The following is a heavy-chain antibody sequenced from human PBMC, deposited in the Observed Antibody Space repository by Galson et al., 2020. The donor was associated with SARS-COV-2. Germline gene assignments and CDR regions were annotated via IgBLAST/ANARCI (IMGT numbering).Heavy chain of an antibody. D-gene: IGHD3-10*01. J-gene: IGHJ5*02. CDR2: ISSSSSYI. Sequence: GESLKISCAASGFTFSSYSMNWVRQAPGKGLEWVSSISSSSSYIYYADSVKGRFTISRDNSKNTLYLQMNSLRAEDTAVYYCARGGSGSYYTWFDPWGQGTLVTVSS. CDR1: GFTFSSYS. V-gene: IGHV3-21*01. CDR3: ARGGSGSYYTWFDP.